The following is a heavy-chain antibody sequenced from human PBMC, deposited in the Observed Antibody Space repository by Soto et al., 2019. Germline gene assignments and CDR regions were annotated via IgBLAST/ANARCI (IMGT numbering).Heavy chain of an antibody. CDR1: GYSFTSYW. Sequence: GESLKISCKGSGYSFTSYWIGWVRQMPGKGLEWMGIIYPGDSDTRYSPSFQGQVTISADKSISTAYLQWSSLKASDTAMYYCARHRRGATVTYSQLCDDWGQGTRVTVAS. V-gene: IGHV5-51*01. J-gene: IGHJ4*02. D-gene: IGHD4-4*01. CDR3: ARHRRGATVTYSQLCDD. CDR2: IYPGDSDT.